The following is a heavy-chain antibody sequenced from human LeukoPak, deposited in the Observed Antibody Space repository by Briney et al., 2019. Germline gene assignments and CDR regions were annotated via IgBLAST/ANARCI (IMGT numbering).Heavy chain of an antibody. D-gene: IGHD7-27*01. CDR3: ARDELGIGYFDY. J-gene: IGHJ4*02. CDR2: FSYSGRA. Sequence: PSETLSLTCTVSGGSISPYFWSWIRQPPGKGLEWIGYFSYSGRADYNPSLKSRVTMSVDTSMNQFSLRLTSVTAADTAVYYCARDELGIGYFDYWGQGTLVTVSS. V-gene: IGHV4-59*12. CDR1: GGSISPYF.